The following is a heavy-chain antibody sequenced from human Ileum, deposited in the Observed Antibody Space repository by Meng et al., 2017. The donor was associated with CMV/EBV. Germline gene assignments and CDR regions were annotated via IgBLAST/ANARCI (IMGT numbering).Heavy chain of an antibody. V-gene: IGHV4-34*01. Sequence: QVQLQELGAGLLKPSVALARTCAGYGGSFSGYYWSWIRQVPGKGLEWIGEFNHYGSTNYNPSLKSRVTISVDTSKNQFSLNLSSVTAADTAVYYCASGKSNLEYWGQGTLVTVSS. CDR1: GGSFSGYY. CDR2: FNHYGST. J-gene: IGHJ4*02. D-gene: IGHD4-11*01. CDR3: ASGKSNLEY.